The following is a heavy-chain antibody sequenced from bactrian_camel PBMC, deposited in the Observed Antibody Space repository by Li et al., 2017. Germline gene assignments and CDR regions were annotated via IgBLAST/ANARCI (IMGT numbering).Heavy chain of an antibody. CDR1: AYSSYC. J-gene: IGHJ4*01. V-gene: IGHV3S68*01. Sequence: VQLVESGGGSAQAGGSLRLSCTGSAYSSYCMGWFRQAPGKEREGAARIVVNDFTIYADSVKGRFTISRDNAKKTLYLQMDSLTPEDTAMYYCAARSTIGCSLVAREYAYWGQGTQVTVS. CDR3: AARSTIGCSLVAREYAY. D-gene: IGHD4*01. CDR2: IVVNDFT.